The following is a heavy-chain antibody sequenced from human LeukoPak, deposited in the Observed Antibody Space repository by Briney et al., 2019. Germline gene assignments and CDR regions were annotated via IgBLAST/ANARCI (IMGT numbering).Heavy chain of an antibody. D-gene: IGHD6-6*01. Sequence: PGGSLTLSCAPSALTFSSYAMSWVRQAPGNVLEWVSAISGSGGSTYYADSVKGPFTISRGNSKNTLYLRMNSLRAADPAGYYCAKDMAARLDAFDIWGQGTMVTVSS. V-gene: IGHV3-23*01. J-gene: IGHJ3*02. CDR3: AKDMAARLDAFDI. CDR2: ISGSGGST. CDR1: ALTFSSYA.